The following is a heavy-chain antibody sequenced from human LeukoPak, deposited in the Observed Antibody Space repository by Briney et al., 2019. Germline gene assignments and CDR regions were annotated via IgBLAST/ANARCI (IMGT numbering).Heavy chain of an antibody. CDR2: IKQDGSDK. Sequence: GGSLRLSCAASGXTFTNYWMTWVRQSPGKGLEWVAYIKQDGSDKYYVDSVEGRFTISRDNAKNSLYLQMNNLRAEDTAVYYCASSFLAGPLDYWGQGTLVTVSS. J-gene: IGHJ4*02. CDR3: ASSFLAGPLDY. V-gene: IGHV3-7*02. CDR1: GXTFTNYW. D-gene: IGHD6-19*01.